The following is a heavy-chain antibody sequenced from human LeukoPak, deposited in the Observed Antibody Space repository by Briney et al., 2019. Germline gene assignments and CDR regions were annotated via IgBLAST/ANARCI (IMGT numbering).Heavy chain of an antibody. CDR1: GGSISSGDYY. V-gene: IGHV4-30-4*01. CDR3: ARELRYDFWSGYKTHFDY. CDR2: IYYSGST. D-gene: IGHD3-3*01. J-gene: IGHJ4*02. Sequence: SETLSLTCTVSGGSISSGDYYWSWIRQPPGKGLEWIGYIYYSGSTYYNPSLKSRVTTSVDTSKNQFSLKLSSVTAADTAVYYCARELRYDFWSGYKTHFDYWGQGTLVTVSS.